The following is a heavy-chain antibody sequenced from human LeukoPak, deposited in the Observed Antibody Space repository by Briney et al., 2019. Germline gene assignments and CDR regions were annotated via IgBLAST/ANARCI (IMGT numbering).Heavy chain of an antibody. CDR1: GFTFSSYW. Sequence: GGSLRLSCAAAGFTFSSYWMHWVRQAPGKGLVWVSRINSDGSSTSYADPVKGRFTISRDNAKNTLYLQMNSLRAEDTAVYYCASIGRVDFDYWGQGTLVTVSS. CDR3: ASIGRVDFDY. J-gene: IGHJ4*02. V-gene: IGHV3-74*01. CDR2: INSDGSST.